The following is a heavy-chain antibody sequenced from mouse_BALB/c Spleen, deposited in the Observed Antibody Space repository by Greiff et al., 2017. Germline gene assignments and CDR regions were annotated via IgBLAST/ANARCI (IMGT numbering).Heavy chain of an antibody. V-gene: IGHV1S81*02. Sequence: QVQLQQSGAELVKPGASVKLSCKASGYTFTSYYMYWVKQRPGQGLEWIGEINPSNGGTNFNEKFKSKATLTVDKSSSTAYMQLSSLTSEDSAVYHCTSQRVDHWGKGTSVTVPS. J-gene: IGHJ4*01. CDR3: TSQRVDH. CDR1: GYTFTSYY. CDR2: INPSNGGT.